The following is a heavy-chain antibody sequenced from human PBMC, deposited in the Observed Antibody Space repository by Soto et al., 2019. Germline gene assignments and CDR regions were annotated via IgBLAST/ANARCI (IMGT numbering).Heavy chain of an antibody. Sequence: ASVKVSCKASGYTFTSYYLHWVRQAPGQGLEWMGIINPSGGSASYVQKFQGRLTMTRDTSTSTVYMDLSSLRSEDTAVYYCATSFRSSWYYFDYWGQGTLVTVSS. CDR1: GYTFTSYY. CDR2: INPSGGSA. J-gene: IGHJ4*02. V-gene: IGHV1-46*01. CDR3: ATSFRSSWYYFDY. D-gene: IGHD6-13*01.